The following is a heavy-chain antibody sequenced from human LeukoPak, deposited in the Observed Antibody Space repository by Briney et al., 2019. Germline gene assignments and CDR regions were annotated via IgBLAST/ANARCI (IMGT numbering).Heavy chain of an antibody. D-gene: IGHD1-1*01. V-gene: IGHV4-59*01. Sequence: SETLSLTCTVSGGSISSYYRSWIRQPPGKGLEWIGYIYYSGSTNYNPSLKSRVTISVDTSKNQFSLKLSSVTAADTAVYYCAKGRTTWEDAFDIWGQGTMVTVSS. J-gene: IGHJ3*02. CDR3: AKGRTTWEDAFDI. CDR2: IYYSGST. CDR1: GGSISSYY.